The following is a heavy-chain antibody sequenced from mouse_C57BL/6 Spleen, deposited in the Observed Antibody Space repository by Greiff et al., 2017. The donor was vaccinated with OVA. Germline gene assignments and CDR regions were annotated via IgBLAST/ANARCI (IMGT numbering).Heavy chain of an antibody. CDR2: ISNLAYSI. V-gene: IGHV5-15*01. CDR3: ARFPYDYDGDYAMDY. D-gene: IGHD2-4*01. J-gene: IGHJ4*01. Sequence: DVMLVESGGGLVQPGGSLKLSCAASGFTFSDYGMAWVRQAPRKGPEWVAFISNLAYSIYYADTVTGRFTISRENAKNTLYLEMSSLRSEDTAMYYCARFPYDYDGDYAMDYWGQGTSVTVSS. CDR1: GFTFSDYG.